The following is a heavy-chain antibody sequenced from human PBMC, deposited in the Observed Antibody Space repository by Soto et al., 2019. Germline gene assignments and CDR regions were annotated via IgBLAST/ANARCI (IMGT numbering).Heavy chain of an antibody. CDR2: ILPIFGTV. Sequence: QVQLVQSGAEVKKPGSSVNVSCKASGGTFSSYPISWVRQAPGQGLEWMGWILPIFGTVNYAQKFQGRVTIPADRSASTAYMELSSLRSEDTAVYYVARDRDGSRRLDYWGQGTLFTVSS. D-gene: IGHD6-13*01. V-gene: IGHV1-69*06. CDR3: ARDRDGSRRLDY. J-gene: IGHJ4*02. CDR1: GGTFSSYP.